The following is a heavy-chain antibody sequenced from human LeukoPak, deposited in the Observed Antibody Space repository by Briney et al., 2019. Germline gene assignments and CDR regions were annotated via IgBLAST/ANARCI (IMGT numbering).Heavy chain of an antibody. V-gene: IGHV3-21*01. CDR1: GFTFSSYS. CDR3: ARLPSDDYYDSSGFYYGMDV. CDR2: ISSSSSYI. D-gene: IGHD3-22*01. Sequence: GGSLRLSCAASGFTFSSYSMNWVRQAPGKGLEWVSSISSSSSYIYYADSVKGRFTISRDNAKNSLYLQMNSLRAEDTAVYYCARLPSDDYYDSSGFYYGMDVWGQGTTVTVSS. J-gene: IGHJ6*02.